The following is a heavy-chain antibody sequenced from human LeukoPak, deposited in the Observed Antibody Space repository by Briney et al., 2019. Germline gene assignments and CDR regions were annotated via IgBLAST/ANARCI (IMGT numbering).Heavy chain of an antibody. J-gene: IGHJ5*01. CDR1: GDSVSSDSAA. CDR3: ARAVAGTEGWFNS. V-gene: IGHV6-1*01. CDR2: TYYRSKWYN. Sequence: SQTLSLTCAISGDSVSSDSAAWNWIRQSPSRGLEWLGRTYYRSKWYNDYSAIVKSRIIINPDTSKNQFSLQLNSVTPEDTAVYYCARAVAGTEGWFNSWGQGTLVTVSS. D-gene: IGHD1-1*01.